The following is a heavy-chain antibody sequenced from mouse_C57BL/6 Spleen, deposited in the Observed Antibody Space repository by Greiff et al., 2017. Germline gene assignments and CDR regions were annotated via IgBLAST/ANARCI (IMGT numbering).Heavy chain of an antibody. Sequence: QVQLKQSGPELVKPGASVKISCKASGYAFSSSWMNWVKQRPGKGLEWIGRIYPGDGDTNYNGKFKGKATLTADKSSSTAYMQLSSLTSEDSAVYFCARSLTGTRDFAYWGQGTLVTVSA. V-gene: IGHV1-82*01. D-gene: IGHD4-1*01. CDR2: IYPGDGDT. CDR1: GYAFSSSW. CDR3: ARSLTGTRDFAY. J-gene: IGHJ3*01.